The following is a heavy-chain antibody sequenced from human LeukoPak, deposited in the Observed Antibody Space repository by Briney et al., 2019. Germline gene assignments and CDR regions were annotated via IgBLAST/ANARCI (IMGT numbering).Heavy chain of an antibody. CDR3: AKSIRPMLRGLIFYPDFDY. V-gene: IGHV3-23*01. CDR1: GFTFRTYA. J-gene: IGHJ4*02. D-gene: IGHD3-10*01. Sequence: GGSLRLSCEASGFTFRTYAMTWVRQAPGKGLEGVSGLSGSGGGTYYADSVKGRFTISRDNSKDTLYLQMNSLRAEDTAVYYCAKSIRPMLRGLIFYPDFDYWGQGTLVTVSS. CDR2: LSGSGGGT.